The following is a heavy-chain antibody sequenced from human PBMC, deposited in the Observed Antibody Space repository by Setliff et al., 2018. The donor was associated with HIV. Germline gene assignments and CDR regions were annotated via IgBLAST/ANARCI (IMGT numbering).Heavy chain of an antibody. CDR3: ASQIAVGI. V-gene: IGHV4-59*04. D-gene: IGHD6-19*01. CDR1: GGSINDQY. CDR2: IDHSGKT. Sequence: SETLSLTCTVPGGSINDQYFSWIRQPPGKGPEWIGSIDHSGKTFYKSSLKSRVTISVDTSKNQFSLKLSSVTAADTAVYYCASQIAVGIWGQGTMVTVSS. J-gene: IGHJ3*02.